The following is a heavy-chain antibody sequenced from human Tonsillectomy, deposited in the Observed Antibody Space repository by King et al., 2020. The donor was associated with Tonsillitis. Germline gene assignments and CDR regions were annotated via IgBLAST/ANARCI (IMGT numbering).Heavy chain of an antibody. CDR2: ISYDGTKK. D-gene: IGHD1-7*01. J-gene: IGHJ5*02. Sequence: VQLVESGGGVVPPGRSLRLSCAASGFTFSDYDLHWVRQAPGKGLEGVAVISYDGTKKSYADSVKGRFTISKDDSKNTLYLQMNSLRAEDTAVYFCARDRITGTTFPWFDPWGQGTPVTVSS. CDR1: GFTFSDYD. V-gene: IGHV3-30*19. CDR3: ARDRITGTTFPWFDP.